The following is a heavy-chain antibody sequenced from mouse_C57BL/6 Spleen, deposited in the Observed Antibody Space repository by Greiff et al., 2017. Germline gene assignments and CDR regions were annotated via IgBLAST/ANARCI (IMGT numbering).Heavy chain of an antibody. CDR3: ARYDGYSPLDY. Sequence: VQLQQPGAELVRPGTSVKLSCKASGYTFTSYWMHWVKQRPGQGLEWIGVIDPSDSYTNYNQKFKGKATLTVDTSSSTAYMQLSSLTSEDSAVYYCARYDGYSPLDYWGQGTTLTVSS. CDR1: GYTFTSYW. CDR2: IDPSDSYT. V-gene: IGHV1-59*01. D-gene: IGHD2-3*01. J-gene: IGHJ2*01.